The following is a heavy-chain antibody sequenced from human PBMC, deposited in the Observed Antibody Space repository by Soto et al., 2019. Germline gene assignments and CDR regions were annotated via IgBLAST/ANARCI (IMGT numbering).Heavy chain of an antibody. CDR3: ARGVRKTYWYFDN. Sequence: PVGSLRLSCAASGFTLSTYGMHWVRQAPGKGLEWVAVIWYDGRNKYYADSVKGRFTISRDNSKNTLYLQMNSLRVEDTAVYYCARGVRKTYWYFDNWGQGTLVTVSS. V-gene: IGHV3-33*01. CDR2: IWYDGRNK. D-gene: IGHD2-8*02. CDR1: GFTLSTYG. J-gene: IGHJ4*02.